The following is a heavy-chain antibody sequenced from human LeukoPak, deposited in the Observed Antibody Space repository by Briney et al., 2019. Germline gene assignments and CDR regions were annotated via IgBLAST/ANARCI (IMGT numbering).Heavy chain of an antibody. Sequence: SETLSLTCTVSGGSFTSYYWTWIRQPPGKGLEWIGYIDHSGSTNYNPSLTSCVPISSDTSKQQFSLELRSLPPAETAVYYCARLQATVSIHAYFDYWGQGTLVTVSS. CDR3: ARLQATVSIHAYFDY. V-gene: IGHV4-59*01. CDR2: IDHSGST. J-gene: IGHJ4*02. CDR1: GGSFTSYY. D-gene: IGHD4-17*01.